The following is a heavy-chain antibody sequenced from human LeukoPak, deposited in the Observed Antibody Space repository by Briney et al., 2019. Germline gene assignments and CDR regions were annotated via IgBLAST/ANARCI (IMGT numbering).Heavy chain of an antibody. Sequence: SQTLSLTCAISGDSVSSNSAAWNWIRQSPSRGLEWLGRTYYRSKWYNDYAVSVKSRITINPDTSKNQFSLQLNSVTPEDTAVYYCARDLGYNSPYYYYYMDVWGKGTTVTVSS. CDR3: ARDLGYNSPYYYYYMDV. D-gene: IGHD5-24*01. J-gene: IGHJ6*03. V-gene: IGHV6-1*01. CDR2: TYYRSKWYN. CDR1: GDSVSSNSAA.